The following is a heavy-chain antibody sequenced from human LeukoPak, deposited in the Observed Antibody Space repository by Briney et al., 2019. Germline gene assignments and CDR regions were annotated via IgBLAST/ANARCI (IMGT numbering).Heavy chain of an antibody. Sequence: PSETLSLTCTVSGGSISSYYWSWIRQPPGKGLEWIGYIYYSGSTNYNPSLKSRVTISVDTSKKQFSLNLSSVTAADTAVYYCARDGRNCSNTYCYPWFDPWGQGILVTVAS. CDR1: GGSISSYY. CDR2: IYYSGST. D-gene: IGHD2-2*01. CDR3: ARDGRNCSNTYCYPWFDP. J-gene: IGHJ5*02. V-gene: IGHV4-59*01.